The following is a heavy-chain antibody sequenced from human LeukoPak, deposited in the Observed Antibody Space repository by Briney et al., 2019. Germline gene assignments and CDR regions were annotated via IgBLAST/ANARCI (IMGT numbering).Heavy chain of an antibody. CDR2: ISGYNGNT. CDR3: ARFYGSGSYARKNWFDP. D-gene: IGHD3-10*01. V-gene: IGHV1-18*01. CDR1: GYTFTSYG. J-gene: IGHJ5*02. Sequence: ASVKVSCKASGYTFTSYGISWVRQAPGQGLEWMGWISGYNGNTNYAQKLQGRVTMTTDTSTSTAYMELRSLRSDDTAVYYCARFYGSGSYARKNWFDPWGQGTLVTVSS.